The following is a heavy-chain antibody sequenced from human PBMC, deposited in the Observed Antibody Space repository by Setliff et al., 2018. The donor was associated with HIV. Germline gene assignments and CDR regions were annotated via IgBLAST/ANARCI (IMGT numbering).Heavy chain of an antibody. CDR1: GFTFSNYW. V-gene: IGHV3-7*01. D-gene: IGHD3-22*01. CDR2: IKQDGTEK. Sequence: LRLSCAASGFTFSNYWMSWVRQAPGKGLEWVANIKQDGTEKYYVGSVKGRFTISRDNDKNSLYLQMNSLRAEDTAVYYCARLIVVVISSWFDPWGQGTLVTVSS. CDR3: ARLIVVVISSWFDP. J-gene: IGHJ5*02.